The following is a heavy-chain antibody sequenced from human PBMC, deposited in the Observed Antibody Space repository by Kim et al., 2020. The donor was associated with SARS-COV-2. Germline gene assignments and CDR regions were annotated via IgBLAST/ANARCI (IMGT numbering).Heavy chain of an antibody. V-gene: IGHV4-34*01. CDR3: ARAVSLSAFDI. CDR2: T. Sequence: TNYNPSLKRRVTISVDTSKNQFSLKLSSVTASDTAVYYCARAVSLSAFDIWGQGTMVTVSS. J-gene: IGHJ3*02.